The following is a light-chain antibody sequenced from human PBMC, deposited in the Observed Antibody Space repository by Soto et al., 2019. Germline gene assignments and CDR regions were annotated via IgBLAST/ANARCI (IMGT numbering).Light chain of an antibody. J-gene: IGKJ1*01. V-gene: IGKV1-5*01. Sequence: IELTQSHSTMPASVGDRVTITCRASQSVSNWLAWYQQKPGTAPKVLICHASNLQSGVPSRFSGSGSGTEFTLTISSLQPDDFATYYCQHYNSYSEAFGQGTKVDIK. CDR3: QHYNSYSEA. CDR1: QSVSNW. CDR2: HAS.